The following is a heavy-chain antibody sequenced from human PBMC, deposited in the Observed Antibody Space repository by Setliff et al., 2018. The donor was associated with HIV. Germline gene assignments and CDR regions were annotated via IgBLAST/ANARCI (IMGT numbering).Heavy chain of an antibody. J-gene: IGHJ6*02. CDR1: GGSISSGSYY. CDR3: AREDYYYYGMDV. V-gene: IGHV4-61*02. Sequence: ASETLSLTCTVSGGSISSGSYYWNWIRQPAGKGLEWIGRIYTSGSNNYNPSRKSRVTIPVDTSKNQFSLKLSSVTAADTAVYYCAREDYYYYGMDVWGQGTKVTVS. CDR2: IYTSGSN.